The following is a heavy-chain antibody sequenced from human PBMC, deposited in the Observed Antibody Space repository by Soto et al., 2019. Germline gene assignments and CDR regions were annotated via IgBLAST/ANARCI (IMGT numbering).Heavy chain of an antibody. Sequence: SLRLSCAASGFTFSSYEMNWVRQAPGKGLEWVSYISSSGSTIYYADSVKGRFTISRDNAKNSLYLQMNSLRAEDTAVYYCARGYCSGGSCYSAWYFDLWGRGTLVTVS. CDR3: ARGYCSGGSCYSAWYFDL. D-gene: IGHD2-15*01. V-gene: IGHV3-48*03. J-gene: IGHJ2*01. CDR2: ISSSGSTI. CDR1: GFTFSSYE.